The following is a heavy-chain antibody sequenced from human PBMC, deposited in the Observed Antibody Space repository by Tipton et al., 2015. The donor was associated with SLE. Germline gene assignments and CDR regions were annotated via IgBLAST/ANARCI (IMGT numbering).Heavy chain of an antibody. J-gene: IGHJ4*02. CDR3: ARQGIAAFWFDY. V-gene: IGHV4-59*08. CDR2: IYYSGST. D-gene: IGHD6-13*01. CDR1: GGSISSYY. Sequence: PGLVKPSETLSLTCTVSGGSISSYYWSWIRQPPGKGLEWIGYIYYSGSTNYNPSLKSRVTISVDTSKNQFSLKLSSVTAADTAVYYCARQGIAAFWFDYWGQGTLVTVSS.